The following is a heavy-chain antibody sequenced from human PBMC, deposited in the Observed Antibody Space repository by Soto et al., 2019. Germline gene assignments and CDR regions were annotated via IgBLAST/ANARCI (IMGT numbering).Heavy chain of an antibody. V-gene: IGHV3-30*18. D-gene: IGHD3-10*01. CDR3: AKDRDSSGDGFDH. Sequence: GGYLRLSCEASGFTFSVYGMHWVRQAPGKGLEWVAAISPDGSNGHYADSVKGRFTISRDNSKNTVSLQMSRLRGEDTAVYYCAKDRDSSGDGFDHWGQGILVTVSS. CDR1: GFTFSVYG. CDR2: ISPDGSNG. J-gene: IGHJ4*02.